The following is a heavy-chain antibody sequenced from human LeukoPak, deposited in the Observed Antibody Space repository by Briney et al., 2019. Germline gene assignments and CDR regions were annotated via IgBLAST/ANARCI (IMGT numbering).Heavy chain of an antibody. CDR3: ARRKEMSTVHFDY. Sequence: GESLKISCKGSGYSFTSYWIGWVRQMPGKGLEWMGIIYPSDSDTRYSPSFQGQVTISADKSISTAYLQWSSLKASDTAMYYCARRKEMSTVHFDYWGQGTLVTVSS. CDR2: IYPSDSDT. J-gene: IGHJ4*02. V-gene: IGHV5-51*01. D-gene: IGHD5-24*01. CDR1: GYSFTSYW.